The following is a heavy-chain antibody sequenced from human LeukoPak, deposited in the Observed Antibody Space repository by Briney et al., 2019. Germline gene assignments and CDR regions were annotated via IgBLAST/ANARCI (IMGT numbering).Heavy chain of an antibody. J-gene: IGHJ4*02. V-gene: IGHV3-23*01. D-gene: IGHD3-16*02. CDR3: ARDGVIVKPTVYFDY. Sequence: HPGGSLRLSCAASGFTFSTYAMSWVRQAPGKGLEWVSAISDSGGDTYYADSVKGRFTFSRDNSKNTLYLQMNSLRAEDTAVYYCARDGVIVKPTVYFDYWGQGTLVTVSS. CDR1: GFTFSTYA. CDR2: ISDSGGDT.